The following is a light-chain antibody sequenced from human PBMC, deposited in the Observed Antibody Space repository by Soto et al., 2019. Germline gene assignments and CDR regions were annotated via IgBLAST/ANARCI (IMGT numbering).Light chain of an antibody. Sequence: QSVLTQPPSVSGAPGQRVTISCTGSSSNIGAGYDVHWYQQLPGTAPKLLIYGNSNRPSGVPDRFSGSKSGTSASLAITGLQAEDEADYYFQSSDISLSGSLYVFVTGTKLPVL. V-gene: IGLV1-40*01. CDR1: SSNIGAGYD. J-gene: IGLJ1*01. CDR3: QSSDISLSGSLYV. CDR2: GNS.